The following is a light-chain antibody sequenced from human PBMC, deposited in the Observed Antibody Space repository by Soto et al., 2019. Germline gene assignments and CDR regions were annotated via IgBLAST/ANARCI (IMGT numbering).Light chain of an antibody. Sequence: QSVLTQPASVSGSPGQSIAISCTGTSSDVVAYDYVSWYQQHPGKAPKLMIYDVTNRPSGVSDRFSGSKSGNTASLTISGLQAEDEADYYCSSYTVSSTPLYVFGTGTKVTVL. CDR3: SSYTVSSTPLYV. CDR2: DVT. J-gene: IGLJ1*01. CDR1: SSDVVAYDY. V-gene: IGLV2-14*01.